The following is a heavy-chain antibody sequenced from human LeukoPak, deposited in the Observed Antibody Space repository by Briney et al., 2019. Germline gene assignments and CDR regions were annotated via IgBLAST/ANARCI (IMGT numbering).Heavy chain of an antibody. CDR2: ISGSGDTM. CDR3: ARVGSPQYFQD. V-gene: IGHV3-48*03. Sequence: GGSLRLSCAASGFTFSSYEMNWVRQAPGKGLECVSYISGSGDTMYYADSVKGRFTISRDNAKNSLYLQMNSLRAEDTAVYFCARVGSPQYFQDWGQGTLVTVSS. J-gene: IGHJ1*01. CDR1: GFTFSSYE. D-gene: IGHD3-16*01.